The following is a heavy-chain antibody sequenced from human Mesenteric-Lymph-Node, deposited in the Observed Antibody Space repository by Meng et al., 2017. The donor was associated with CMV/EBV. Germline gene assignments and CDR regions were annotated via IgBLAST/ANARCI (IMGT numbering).Heavy chain of an antibody. V-gene: IGHV3-21*01. CDR1: GFTFSSYS. Sequence: GGSLRLSCAASGFTFSSYSMNWVRQAPGKGLEWVSSISSSSSYIYYADSVKGRFTISRDNSKNTLYLQMNSLRAEDTAVYYCAKDSGSGYYNNYFDYWGQGTLVTVSS. CDR3: AKDSGSGYYNNYFDY. D-gene: IGHD3-3*01. J-gene: IGHJ4*02. CDR2: ISSSSSYI.